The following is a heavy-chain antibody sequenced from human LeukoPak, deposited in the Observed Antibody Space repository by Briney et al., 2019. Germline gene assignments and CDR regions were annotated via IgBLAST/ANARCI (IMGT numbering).Heavy chain of an antibody. CDR2: ISGSGGST. D-gene: IGHD6-19*01. Sequence: GGSLRLSCAASGFTFSSYAMSWVRQAPGKGLEWVSAISGSGGSTYYADSVKGRFTISRDNSKNTLYLQMNSLRAEDTAVYYCAKDLRSSGWSIDHYFDYWGQGTLVTVSS. CDR3: AKDLRSSGWSIDHYFDY. J-gene: IGHJ4*02. V-gene: IGHV3-23*01. CDR1: GFTFSSYA.